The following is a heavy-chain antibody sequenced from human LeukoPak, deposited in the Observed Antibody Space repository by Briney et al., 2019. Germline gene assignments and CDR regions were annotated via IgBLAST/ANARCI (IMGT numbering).Heavy chain of an antibody. CDR3: ARRREAVAGTGTFDI. CDR2: FYYSGST. D-gene: IGHD6-19*01. V-gene: IGHV4-39*01. Sequence: PSETLSLTCTVSGGSISSRSYYWGWIRQPPGKGLGWIGSFYYSGSTYYNPSLKSRVTISVDTSKNQFSLKLRSVTATDTAMYYCARRREAVAGTGTFDIWGQGTMVTVFS. CDR1: GGSISSRSYY. J-gene: IGHJ3*02.